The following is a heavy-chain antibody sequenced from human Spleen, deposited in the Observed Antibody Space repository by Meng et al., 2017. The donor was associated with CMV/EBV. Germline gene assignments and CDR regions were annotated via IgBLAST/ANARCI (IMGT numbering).Heavy chain of an antibody. CDR3: AITYQADYYHMDV. CDR2: IYPGDSDT. Sequence: GESLKISCKGSGYSFTSYWIGWVRQMPGKGLEWMGIIYPGDSDTRYSPSFQGQVTISADKSISTAYVQWSRLKASDTAMYYCAITYQADYYHMDVWGQGTTVTVSS. D-gene: IGHD3-10*01. V-gene: IGHV5-51*01. J-gene: IGHJ6*02. CDR1: GYSFTSYW.